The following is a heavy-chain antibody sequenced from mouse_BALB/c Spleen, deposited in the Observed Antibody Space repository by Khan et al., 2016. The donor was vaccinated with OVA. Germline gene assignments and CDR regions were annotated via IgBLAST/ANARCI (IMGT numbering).Heavy chain of an antibody. V-gene: IGHV1-9*01. CDR1: GYTLGSYG. Sequence: FEAELMKPGASVKISSKPTGYTLGSYGLEWVKKRPGHGLEWIGEILPGSGSRNYNEKFKGKATFTADISSKTTYMQLSSLTSEDSAVYYCARVNYGSRDYFDYWGQGTTLTVSS. J-gene: IGHJ2*01. CDR2: ILPGSGSR. D-gene: IGHD1-1*01. CDR3: ARVNYGSRDYFDY.